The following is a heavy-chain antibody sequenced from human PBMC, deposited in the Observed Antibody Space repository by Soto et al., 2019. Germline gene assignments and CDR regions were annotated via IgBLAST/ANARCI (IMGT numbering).Heavy chain of an antibody. D-gene: IGHD5-12*01. CDR3: ARVPVEMATIWQTNHHTAYFDY. CDR2: ISSSSSTI. CDR1: GFTFSSYS. Sequence: GGSLRLSCAASGFTFSSYSMNWVRQAPGKGLEWVSYISSSSSTIYYADSVKGRFTISRDNAKNSLYLQMNSLRDEDTAVYYCARVPVEMATIWQTNHHTAYFDYWGQGTLVTVSS. V-gene: IGHV3-48*02. J-gene: IGHJ4*02.